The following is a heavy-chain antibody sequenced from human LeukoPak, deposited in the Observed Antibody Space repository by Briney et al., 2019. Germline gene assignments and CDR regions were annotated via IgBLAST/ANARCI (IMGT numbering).Heavy chain of an antibody. Sequence: PGRSLRLSCAASGFTFDDYAMHWVRQAPGKGLEWVSGVSWNSGSIGYADSVKGRFTISRDNAKNSLYLQMNSLRAEDTAVYYCARDNYYDSSGYYSYYYYMDVWGKGTTVTVSS. J-gene: IGHJ6*03. D-gene: IGHD3-22*01. CDR1: GFTFDDYA. V-gene: IGHV3-9*01. CDR3: ARDNYYDSSGYYSYYYYMDV. CDR2: VSWNSGSI.